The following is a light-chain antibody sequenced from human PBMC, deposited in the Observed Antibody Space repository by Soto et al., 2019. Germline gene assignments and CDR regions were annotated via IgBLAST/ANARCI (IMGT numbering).Light chain of an antibody. CDR3: CSYACSSTFVV. Sequence: QSALTQPASVSGSPGQSITISCTGTSSDVGSHNLVSWYQQHPGKAPKFIIYEGTKRPSGVSNRFSGSKSGNTASLTISGLQAEDEADYYCCSYACSSTFVVFGGGTKLTVL. CDR2: EGT. J-gene: IGLJ3*02. CDR1: SSDVGSHNL. V-gene: IGLV2-23*03.